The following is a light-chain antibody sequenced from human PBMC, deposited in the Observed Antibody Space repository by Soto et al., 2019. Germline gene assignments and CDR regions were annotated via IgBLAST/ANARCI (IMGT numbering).Light chain of an antibody. CDR3: RQYSTFPLT. CDR1: QTISSW. CDR2: KAS. J-gene: IGKJ4*01. Sequence: DIQMTQSPSTLSGSVPDSVTITCRASQTISSWLAWYQQKPGKAPKLLIYKASTLKSGVPSRFSGSGSGTEFTLTISSLQPDDFATYYCRQYSTFPLTFGGGTKVDIK. V-gene: IGKV1-5*03.